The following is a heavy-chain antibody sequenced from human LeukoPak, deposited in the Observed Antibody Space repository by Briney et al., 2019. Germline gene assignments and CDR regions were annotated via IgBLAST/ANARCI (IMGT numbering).Heavy chain of an antibody. CDR2: IYYRGST. Sequence: SETLSLTCTVSGGSISSYYWSWIRQPPGKGLEWIGYIYYRGSTNYNPSLKSRVTISVDTSKNQFSLKLSSVTAADTAVYYCARVYSSSWYVHFDYWGQGTLVTVSS. CDR1: GGSISSYY. J-gene: IGHJ4*02. CDR3: ARVYSSSWYVHFDY. D-gene: IGHD6-13*01. V-gene: IGHV4-59*01.